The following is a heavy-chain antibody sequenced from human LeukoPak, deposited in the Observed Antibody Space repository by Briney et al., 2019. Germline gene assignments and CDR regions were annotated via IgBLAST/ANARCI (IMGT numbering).Heavy chain of an antibody. CDR1: GGFSSSCS. D-gene: IGHD3-10*02. V-gene: IGHV4-34*01. CDR3: ARGDVDPYVFDI. CDR2: INHRGST. Sequence: SETLSLTCTVSGGFSSSCSWNWIRQPPGKGLEWIGEINHRGSTNYNPSLKSRVTISVDTSKNQFSLKVNSVIAADTAVYYCARGDVDPYVFDIWGQGTMVTVSS. J-gene: IGHJ3*02.